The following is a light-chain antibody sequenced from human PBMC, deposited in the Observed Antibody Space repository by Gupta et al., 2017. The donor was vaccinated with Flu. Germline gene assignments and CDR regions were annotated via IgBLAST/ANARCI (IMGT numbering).Light chain of an antibody. V-gene: IGLV1-40*01. CDR3: QSYDSSLTAWL. Sequence: QSVLTQPPSVAGAPGQGVTISCTGSSSNIGASFGVHWYQQLPGTTPKLLIYENNDRPSGVPDRFSGSKSGTSASLAITGLQAEDEADYYCQSYDSSLTAWLFGGGTKLTVL. CDR1: SSNIGASFG. CDR2: ENN. J-gene: IGLJ3*02.